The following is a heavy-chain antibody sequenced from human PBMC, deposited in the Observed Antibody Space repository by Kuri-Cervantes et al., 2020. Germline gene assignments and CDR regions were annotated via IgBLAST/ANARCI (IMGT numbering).Heavy chain of an antibody. J-gene: IGHJ3*02. CDR1: GGTFSSYA. CDR3: ARRSRDYDTSGYALAFDI. CDR2: IIPIFGTA. D-gene: IGHD3-22*01. Sequence: SVKVSCKASGGTFSSYAISWVRQAPGQGLEWMGGIIPIFGTANYAQKFQGRVTITTDESTSTAYMELSSLRSEDTAVYYCARRSRDYDTSGYALAFDIWGQGTMVTVSS. V-gene: IGHV1-69*05.